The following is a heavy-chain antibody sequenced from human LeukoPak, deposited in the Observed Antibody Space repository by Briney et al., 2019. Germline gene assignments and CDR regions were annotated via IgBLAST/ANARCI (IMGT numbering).Heavy chain of an antibody. Sequence: GGSLRLSCAASGFTFSSYAMSWVRQAPGKGLEWVSAISGSGGSTYYADSVKGRFTVSRDNSRDTLYLQMNSLRAEDTAVYYCARELFDFDYWGQGTLVTVSS. CDR1: GFTFSSYA. D-gene: IGHD3-10*01. CDR3: ARELFDFDY. CDR2: ISGSGGST. J-gene: IGHJ4*02. V-gene: IGHV3-23*01.